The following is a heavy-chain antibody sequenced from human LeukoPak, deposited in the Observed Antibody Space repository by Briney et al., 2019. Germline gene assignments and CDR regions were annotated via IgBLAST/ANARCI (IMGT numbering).Heavy chain of an antibody. CDR2: IRYDGSNK. J-gene: IGHJ4*02. CDR1: GFTFSSYG. CDR3: AKDAVYGGRNWNDDY. D-gene: IGHD1-1*01. Sequence: GGSLRLSCAASGFTFSSYGMHWVRQAPGKGLEWVAFIRYDGSNKYYADSVKGRFTISRDNSKNTLYLQMNSLRAEDTAVYYCAKDAVYGGRNWNDDYWGQGTLVTVSS. V-gene: IGHV3-30*02.